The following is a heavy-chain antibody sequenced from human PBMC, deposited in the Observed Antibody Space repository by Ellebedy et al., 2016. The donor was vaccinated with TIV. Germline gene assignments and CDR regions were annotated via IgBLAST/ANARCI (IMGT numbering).Heavy chain of an antibody. J-gene: IGHJ6*03. V-gene: IGHV4-38-2*02. CDR1: GYSFSTNYY. Sequence: SETLSLXXSVSGYSFSTNYYWGWIRQPPGKGLEWIGSIYYSGTTYYNPSLKSRVTISIDRSSSQFSLKVTSVTAADTAVYYCAKDLRHYMDVWGKGTTVTVSS. CDR2: IYYSGTT. CDR3: AKDLRHYMDV.